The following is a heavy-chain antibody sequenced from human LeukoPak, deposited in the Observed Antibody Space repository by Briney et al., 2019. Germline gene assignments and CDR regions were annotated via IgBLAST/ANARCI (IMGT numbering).Heavy chain of an antibody. D-gene: IGHD3-22*01. Sequence: PGGSLRLSCAASGFTFSSYGMHWVRQAPGKGLEWVAFIRYDGSNKYCADSVKGRFTISRDNSKNTLYLQMNSLRAEDTAVYYCAKDRRYDSSGKDAFDIWGQGTMVTVSS. CDR3: AKDRRYDSSGKDAFDI. V-gene: IGHV3-30*02. J-gene: IGHJ3*02. CDR2: IRYDGSNK. CDR1: GFTFSSYG.